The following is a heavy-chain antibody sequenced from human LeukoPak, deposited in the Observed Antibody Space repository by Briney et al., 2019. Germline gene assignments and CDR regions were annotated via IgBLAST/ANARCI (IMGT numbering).Heavy chain of an antibody. CDR3: ARGRTSNPYHDFWSGYYALDY. D-gene: IGHD3-3*01. V-gene: IGHV3-53*01. Sequence: GGSLRLSCSASGFTVSSNYMIWVRQAPGKGLDWVSFIYRVGTIYYADSVKGRFTISRDNSKNTLYLQMNSLRAEDTAVYYCARGRTSNPYHDFWSGYYALDYWGQGTLVTVSS. J-gene: IGHJ4*02. CDR1: GFTVSSNY. CDR2: IYRVGTI.